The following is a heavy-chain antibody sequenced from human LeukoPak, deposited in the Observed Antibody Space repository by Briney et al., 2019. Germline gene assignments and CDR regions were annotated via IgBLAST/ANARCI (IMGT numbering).Heavy chain of an antibody. J-gene: IGHJ4*02. CDR3: ARWPSLGVARRYYFDY. V-gene: IGHV1-69*01. CDR1: GGTFSSYA. D-gene: IGHD1-1*01. Sequence: SVKVSCKASGGTFSSYAISWGRQAPGQGLEWMGGIIPIFGTANYAQKFQGRVTITADESTSTAYMELSSLRSEDTAVYYCARWPSLGVARRYYFDYWGQGTLVTVSS. CDR2: IIPIFGTA.